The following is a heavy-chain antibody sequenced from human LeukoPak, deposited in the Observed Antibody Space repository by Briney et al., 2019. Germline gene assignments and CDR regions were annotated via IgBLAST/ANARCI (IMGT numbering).Heavy chain of an antibody. CDR3: ARSMHTFDY. V-gene: IGHV4-59*12. CDR2: IYYSGST. Sequence: SETLSLTCAVYGGSFGGYYWSWIRQPPGKGLEWIGYIYYSGSTNYNPSLKSRVTISVDKSKNQFSLKLSSVTAADTVVYYCARSMHTFDYWGQGTLVTVSS. D-gene: IGHD2-21*01. J-gene: IGHJ4*02. CDR1: GGSFGGYY.